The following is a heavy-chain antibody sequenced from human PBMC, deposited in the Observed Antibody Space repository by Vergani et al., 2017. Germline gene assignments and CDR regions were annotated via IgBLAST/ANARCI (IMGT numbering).Heavy chain of an antibody. D-gene: IGHD6-13*01. J-gene: IGHJ6*03. CDR1: HFSLSDYG. CDR2: IWFDGSQK. CDR3: AIEGDRSWHYYYWYMDV. Sequence: QVELVESGGGVVQPGRSLRLSCEAPHFSLSDYGMHWVRQAPGKGLERVAIIWFDGSQKYYADSVKGRFTISRDNSRNTLYLQMNSLRAEDTAVYCCAIEGDRSWHYYYWYMDVWGKGTTVTVSS. V-gene: IGHV3-33*01.